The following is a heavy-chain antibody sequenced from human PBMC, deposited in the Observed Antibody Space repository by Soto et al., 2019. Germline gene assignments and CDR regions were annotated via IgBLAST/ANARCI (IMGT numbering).Heavy chain of an antibody. CDR3: ARVGLTYYYDSSGSTPSYYFAY. Sequence: QPGGSLRLSCAASVFTVSSNYMSWVRQAPGKGLEWVSVIYSGGSTYYADSVKGRFTISRDNSKNTLYLQMNSLRAEDTAVYYCARVGLTYYYDSSGSTPSYYFAYWRQANLVT. CDR2: IYSGGST. V-gene: IGHV3-53*01. D-gene: IGHD3-22*01. CDR1: VFTVSSNY. J-gene: IGHJ4*02.